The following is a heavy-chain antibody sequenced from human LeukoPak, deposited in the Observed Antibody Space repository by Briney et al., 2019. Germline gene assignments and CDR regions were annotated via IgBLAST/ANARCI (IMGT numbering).Heavy chain of an antibody. J-gene: IGHJ4*02. D-gene: IGHD6-13*01. CDR3: TTNAAALDY. CDR2: MNPSDNGV. Sequence: ASVKVSCKTSGYTFTDHYIHWVRQAPGQGLEWMGWMNPSDNGVNYAQKFQGRVAMTRDTSISTAYVEVTRLTSDDTAVYYCTTNAAALDYWGQGTLVTVSS. V-gene: IGHV1-2*02. CDR1: GYTFTDHY.